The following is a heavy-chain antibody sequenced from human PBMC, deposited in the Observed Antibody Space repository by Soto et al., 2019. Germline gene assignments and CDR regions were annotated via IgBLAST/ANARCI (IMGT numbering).Heavy chain of an antibody. CDR2: IYYSGST. Sequence: TSETLSLTCTVSGGSISSGGYYWSWIRQHPGKGLEWIGYIYYSGSTYYNPSLKSRVTISVDTSKNQFSLKLSSVTAADTAVYYCARDYDYGGNSDWYFDLWGRGTLVTVSS. V-gene: IGHV4-31*03. CDR3: ARDYDYGGNSDWYFDL. CDR1: GGSISSGGYY. D-gene: IGHD4-17*01. J-gene: IGHJ2*01.